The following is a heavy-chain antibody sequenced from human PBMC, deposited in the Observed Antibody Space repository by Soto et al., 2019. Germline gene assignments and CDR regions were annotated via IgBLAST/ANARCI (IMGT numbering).Heavy chain of an antibody. V-gene: IGHV4-59*01. D-gene: IGHD3-10*01. J-gene: IGHJ5*02. CDR1: GGSISSYY. CDR3: ARGPIYGSGSYHWFDP. Sequence: SETLSLTCTVSGGSISSYYWSWIRQPPGKGLEWIGYIYYSGSTNNNPSLKSRVTISVDTSKNQFSLKLSSVTAADTAVYYCARGPIYGSGSYHWFDPWGQGTLVTVSS. CDR2: IYYSGST.